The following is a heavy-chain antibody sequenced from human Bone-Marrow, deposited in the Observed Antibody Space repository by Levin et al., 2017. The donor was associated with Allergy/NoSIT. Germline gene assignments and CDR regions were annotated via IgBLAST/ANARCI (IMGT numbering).Heavy chain of an antibody. CDR3: ARGVVGASIALQN. CDR1: GYTFTGYY. V-gene: IGHV1-2*04. J-gene: IGHJ1*01. Sequence: GESLKISCKASGYTFTGYYMHWVRQAPGQGLEWMGWINPNSGGTNYAQKFQGWVTMTRDTSISTAYMELSRLRSDDTAVYYCARGVVGASIALQNWGQGTLVTVSS. CDR2: INPNSGGT. D-gene: IGHD6-6*01.